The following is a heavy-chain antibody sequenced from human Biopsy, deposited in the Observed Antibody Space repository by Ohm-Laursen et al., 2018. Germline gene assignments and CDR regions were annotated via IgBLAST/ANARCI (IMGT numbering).Heavy chain of an antibody. J-gene: IGHJ4*02. CDR1: GYTFSLYH. CDR3: ARDPYCSGGNCYSPLDH. D-gene: IGHD2-15*01. CDR2: IDPDSGRT. V-gene: IGHV1-2*02. Sequence: ASVKVSCKASGYTFSLYHIHWVRQAPGQGLEWMGWIDPDSGRTSFGQNFQGRVTMTSDTSTGTAYLELTRLRSDDTAVYYCARDPYCSGGNCYSPLDHWGQGTLVTVSS.